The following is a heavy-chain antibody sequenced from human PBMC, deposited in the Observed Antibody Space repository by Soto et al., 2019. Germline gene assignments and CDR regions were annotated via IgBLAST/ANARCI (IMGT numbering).Heavy chain of an antibody. D-gene: IGHD2-15*01. CDR3: ARGLYCSGRSCHSN. CDR1: GGSINNYY. J-gene: IGHJ4*01. V-gene: IGHV4-59*08. CDR2: ISYSGST. Sequence: PSETLSLTCTVSGGSINNYYWNWIRQPPGKGLEWIGYISYSGSTDYSPSLKSRVTMSVDTSKNQLSLYLSSVIAADTAIYYCARGLYCSGRSCHSNWGPGTLVTVSS.